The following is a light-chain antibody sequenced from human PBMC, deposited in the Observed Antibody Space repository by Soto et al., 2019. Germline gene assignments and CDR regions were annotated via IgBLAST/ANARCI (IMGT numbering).Light chain of an antibody. CDR1: QGISNF. Sequence: DIQMTQSPSSLSASVGDRVTITCRASQGISNFLAWYQQKPGTVPKLLIYAASTLQPGVPSRFSGSGSETDFTLTISSLQPEDVATYYCQKYDSAPYTFGQGTKLEIK. CDR2: AAS. J-gene: IGKJ2*01. V-gene: IGKV1-27*01. CDR3: QKYDSAPYT.